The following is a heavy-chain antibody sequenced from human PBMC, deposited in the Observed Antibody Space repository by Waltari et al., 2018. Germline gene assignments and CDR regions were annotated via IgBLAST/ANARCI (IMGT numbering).Heavy chain of an antibody. J-gene: IGHJ3*02. CDR1: GGTFSSYA. Sequence: QVQLVQSGAEVKKPGSSVKVSCKASGGTFSSYAISWVRQAPGQGLEWMGGIIPILGIANYAQKFQGRVTITADKSTRTAYMELSSLRSEDTAVYYCARVRDIVVVVAAGAFDIWGQGTMVTVSS. CDR2: IIPILGIA. D-gene: IGHD2-15*01. V-gene: IGHV1-69*10. CDR3: ARVRDIVVVVAAGAFDI.